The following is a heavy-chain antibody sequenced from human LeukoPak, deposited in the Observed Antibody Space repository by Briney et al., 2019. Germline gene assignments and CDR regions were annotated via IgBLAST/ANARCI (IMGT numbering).Heavy chain of an antibody. V-gene: IGHV4-34*01. D-gene: IGHD1-1*01. CDR3: ARRNGDYFDY. J-gene: IGHJ4*02. CDR1: GGSFSGYY. CDR2: INHSGST. Sequence: SDTLSLTCAVYGGSFSGYYWGWIRQPPGKGLEWIGEINHSGSTNYNPSLKSRVTISVDTSKNQFSLKLSSVTAADTAVYYCARRNGDYFDYGGQGTLVTVSS.